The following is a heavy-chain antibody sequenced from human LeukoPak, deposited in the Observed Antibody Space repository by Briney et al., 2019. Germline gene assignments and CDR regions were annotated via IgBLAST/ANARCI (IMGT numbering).Heavy chain of an antibody. Sequence: GGSLRLSCAASGFTFSSYSMNWVRQAPGKGLEWVSSISSSSSYIYYADSVKGRFTISRDNAKNSLYLQMNSLRAEDTAVYYCARDPRPAGYRSGWGQGTLVTVSS. CDR2: ISSSSSYI. J-gene: IGHJ4*02. D-gene: IGHD6-19*01. CDR1: GFTFSSYS. V-gene: IGHV3-21*01. CDR3: ARDPRPAGYRSG.